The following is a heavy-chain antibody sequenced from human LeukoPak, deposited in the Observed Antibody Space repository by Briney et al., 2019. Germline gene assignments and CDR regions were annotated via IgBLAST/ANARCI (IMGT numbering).Heavy chain of an antibody. CDR1: GGSFSGYY. Sequence: SETLSLTCAVYGGSFSGYYWSWIRQPPGKGLEWIGEINHSGSTNYNPPLKSRVTISVDTSKNQFSLKLSSVTAADTAVYYCARAVATTIYGMDVWGKGTTVTVSS. CDR2: INHSGST. D-gene: IGHD6-19*01. J-gene: IGHJ6*04. CDR3: ARAVATTIYGMDV. V-gene: IGHV4-34*01.